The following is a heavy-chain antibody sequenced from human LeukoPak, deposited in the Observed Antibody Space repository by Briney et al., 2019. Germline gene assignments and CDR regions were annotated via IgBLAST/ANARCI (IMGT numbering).Heavy chain of an antibody. CDR2: IYYSGNT. D-gene: IGHD3-10*01. CDR3: ERHSVEDYYGSGSYLDY. J-gene: IGHJ4*02. CDR1: GGSISSSSYY. V-gene: IGHV4-39*01. Sequence: SETLSLTCTVSGGSISSSSYYWGWIRQPPGKGLEWIGNIYYSGNTYYNPSLKSRVTISVDPSKNQFSLKMSSVTAADTAVYSCERHSVEDYYGSGSYLDYWGQGTLVTVSS.